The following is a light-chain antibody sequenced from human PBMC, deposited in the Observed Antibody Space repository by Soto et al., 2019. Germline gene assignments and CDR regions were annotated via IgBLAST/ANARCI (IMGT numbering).Light chain of an antibody. J-gene: IGLJ3*02. Sequence: QSVLTQPPSASGTPGQRVTISCSGSSSNIGSNTVNWYQQLPGTAPKLLIYSNNQRPSGVPDRFSDSKSGTSASLAISGLQSEDVADYYCAAWDDSLNGWVFGGGTKLTVL. CDR3: AAWDDSLNGWV. V-gene: IGLV1-44*01. CDR1: SSNIGSNT. CDR2: SNN.